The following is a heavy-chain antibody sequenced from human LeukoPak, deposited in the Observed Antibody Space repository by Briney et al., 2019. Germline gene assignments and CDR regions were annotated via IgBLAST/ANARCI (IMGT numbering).Heavy chain of an antibody. CDR2: INAGNGNT. V-gene: IGHV1-3*01. J-gene: IGHJ4*02. CDR1: GYSFTDYD. CDR3: AGAYSSGWYVFDY. D-gene: IGHD6-19*01. Sequence: ASVKVSCKASGYSFTDYDINWVRQAPGQRLEWMGWINAGNGNTKYSQKFQGRVTITRDTSASTAYMELSSLRSEDTAVYYCAGAYSSGWYVFDYWGQGTLVTVSS.